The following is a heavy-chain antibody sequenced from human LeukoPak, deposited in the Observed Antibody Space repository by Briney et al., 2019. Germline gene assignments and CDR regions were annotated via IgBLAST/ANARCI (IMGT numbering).Heavy chain of an antibody. CDR3: ARDYYDGSASGAFDI. CDR1: GYTFTSYY. V-gene: IGHV1-46*01. CDR2: INPSGEST. D-gene: IGHD3-22*01. J-gene: IGHJ3*02. Sequence: ASVKVSCKASGYTFTSYYIHWVRQAPGQGLEWMGIINPSGESTSYAQKFQDRVTMTRDMSTSTVYMELSSLRSEDTAVYFCARDYYDGSASGAFDIWGQGTMVTVSS.